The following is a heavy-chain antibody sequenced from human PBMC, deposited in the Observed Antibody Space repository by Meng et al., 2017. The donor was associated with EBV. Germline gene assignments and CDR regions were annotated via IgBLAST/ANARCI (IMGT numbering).Heavy chain of an antibody. D-gene: IGHD6-19*01. CDR3: ARSPAAAVAGIYFDY. Sequence: LQLQGSGPGLVKPSETLSLTCTVSGGSISSSSYYWGWIRQPPGKGLEWIGSIYYSGSTYYNPSLKSRVTISVDTSKNQFSLKLSSVTAADTAVYYCARSPAAAVAGIYFDYWGQGTLVTVSS. V-gene: IGHV4-39*07. CDR1: GGSISSSSYY. J-gene: IGHJ4*02. CDR2: IYYSGST.